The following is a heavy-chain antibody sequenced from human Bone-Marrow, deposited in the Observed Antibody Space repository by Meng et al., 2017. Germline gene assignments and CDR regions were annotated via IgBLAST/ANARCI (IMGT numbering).Heavy chain of an antibody. D-gene: IGHD6-13*01. CDR2: FDPEDGET. Sequence: ASVKVSCKVSGYTLTELSMHWVRQAPGKGLEWMGGFDPEDGETIYAQKFQGRVTMTEDTSTDTAYMELSSLRSEDTAVYYCATDSSSWPFDAFDIWGQGKMVTVSS. J-gene: IGHJ3*02. CDR1: GYTLTELS. V-gene: IGHV1-24*01. CDR3: ATDSSSWPFDAFDI.